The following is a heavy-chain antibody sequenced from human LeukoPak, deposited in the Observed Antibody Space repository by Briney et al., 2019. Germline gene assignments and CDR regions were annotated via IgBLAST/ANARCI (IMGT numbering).Heavy chain of an antibody. CDR1: GFTLSLYW. V-gene: IGHV3-7*03. CDR3: AGGTGFIIKD. D-gene: IGHD3-9*01. CDR2: IKQDGSEK. J-gene: IGHJ4*02. Sequence: GGSLRLSCAASGFTLSLYWMNWVRRAPGKGLEWVANIKQDGSEKNYVDSVKGRFTISRDNAKNSLYLQMNNLRVEDTAMYYCAGGTGFIIKDWGQGTLVTVSS.